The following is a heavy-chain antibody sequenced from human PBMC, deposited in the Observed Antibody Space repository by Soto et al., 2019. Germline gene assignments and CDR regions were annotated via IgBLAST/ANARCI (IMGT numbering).Heavy chain of an antibody. CDR2: IVPLLGTA. CDR1: GGTFSTSG. D-gene: IGHD6-19*01. V-gene: IGHV1-69*11. J-gene: IGHJ4*02. CDR3: AREYSSGWAGY. Sequence: SVEVSCKASGGTFSTSGISWVRQAPGQGLEWVGRIVPLLGTANYAQRFQGRVTITADESTNTAYMELSSLRSEDTAVYYCAREYSSGWAGYWGQGTLVTVSS.